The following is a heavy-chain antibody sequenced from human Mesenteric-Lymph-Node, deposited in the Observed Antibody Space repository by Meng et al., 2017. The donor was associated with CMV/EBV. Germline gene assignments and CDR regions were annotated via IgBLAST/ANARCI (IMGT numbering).Heavy chain of an antibody. D-gene: IGHD3-22*01. CDR1: GDSVSSDYFH. Sequence: GSLRLSCSVSGDSVSSDYFHWTWIRQPPGKGLEWIGYIYYSGSTNYNPSLKSRVTISVDTSKNQFSLKLSSVTAADTAVYYCARALDYYDSSGYAGLIDYWGQGTLVTVSS. CDR3: ARALDYYDSSGYAGLIDY. V-gene: IGHV4-61*01. J-gene: IGHJ4*02. CDR2: IYYSGST.